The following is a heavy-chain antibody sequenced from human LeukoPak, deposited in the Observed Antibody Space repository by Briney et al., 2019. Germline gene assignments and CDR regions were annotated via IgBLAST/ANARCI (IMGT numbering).Heavy chain of an antibody. V-gene: IGHV3-21*01. D-gene: IGHD6-19*01. J-gene: IGHJ4*02. Sequence: GGSLRLSCAASGFTFSSYGMNWIRQAPGKWLELVSSISSSSSYIYYADSVKGRFTISRDNAKNSLYLQMNSLRAEDTAVYYCARESTSGWNVDYWGQGTLVTVSS. CDR2: ISSSSSYI. CDR1: GFTFSSYG. CDR3: ARESTSGWNVDY.